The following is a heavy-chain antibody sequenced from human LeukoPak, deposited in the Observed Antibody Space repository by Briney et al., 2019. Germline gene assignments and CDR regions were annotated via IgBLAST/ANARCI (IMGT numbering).Heavy chain of an antibody. Sequence: GGSLRLSCAGSGFTFSSYTMNWVRQAPGKGLEWVSSISSSSSYIYYAESVKGRFTISRDNAENSLYLQMSSLRGEDTAVYYCARDYRQSHYFDTGGSYHFDNWGQGTLVSVSS. D-gene: IGHD3-22*01. CDR2: ISSSSSYI. CDR3: ARDYRQSHYFDTGGSYHFDN. CDR1: GFTFSSYT. V-gene: IGHV3-21*01. J-gene: IGHJ4*02.